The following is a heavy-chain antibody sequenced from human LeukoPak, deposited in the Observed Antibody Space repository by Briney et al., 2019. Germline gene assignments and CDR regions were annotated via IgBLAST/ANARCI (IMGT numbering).Heavy chain of an antibody. V-gene: IGHV4-34*01. CDR1: GGSFSGYY. Sequence: SETLSLTCAVYGGSFSGYYWSWIRQPPGKGLEWIGEINHSGSTNYNPSLKSRVTISVDTSKNQFSLKLSSVTAADTAVYYCASGRLLRTNYYDSSGYYYEDYWGQGTLVTVSS. J-gene: IGHJ4*02. D-gene: IGHD3-22*01. CDR3: ASGRLLRTNYYDSSGYYYEDY. CDR2: INHSGST.